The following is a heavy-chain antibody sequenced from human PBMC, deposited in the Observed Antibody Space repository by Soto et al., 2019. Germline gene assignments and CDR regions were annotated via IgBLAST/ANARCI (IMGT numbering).Heavy chain of an antibody. V-gene: IGHV1-69*06. Sequence: QVQLVQSGAEVKKPGSSVKVSCKASGGTFSSYAISWVXXXPXXXXXXXXXXIPIFGTANYAQKFQGRVTITADKSTSTAYMELXXXXSXXXXXXXXXXXXXXXXXXXXXXXXXDXWGQGTLVTVSS. J-gene: IGHJ4*02. CDR1: GGTFSSYA. CDR2: XIPIFGTA. CDR3: XXXXXXXXXXXXXXXXXDX.